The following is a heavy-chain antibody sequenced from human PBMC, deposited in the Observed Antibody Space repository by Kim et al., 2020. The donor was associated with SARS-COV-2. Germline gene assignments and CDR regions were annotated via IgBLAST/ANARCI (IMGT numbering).Heavy chain of an antibody. J-gene: IGHJ4*02. Sequence: GGSLRLSCAASGFTFSSSAMSWVRQAPGKGLEWVSTYGSTANNEYYADSVKGRFTISRDNSKNTRWLQMNSLRVEDTGIYYCAKAPAKWRGGSYFFEDWGQGTLVTVSS. CDR2: YGSTANNE. D-gene: IGHD5-12*01. CDR1: GFTFSSSA. CDR3: AKAPAKWRGGSYFFED. V-gene: IGHV3-23*01.